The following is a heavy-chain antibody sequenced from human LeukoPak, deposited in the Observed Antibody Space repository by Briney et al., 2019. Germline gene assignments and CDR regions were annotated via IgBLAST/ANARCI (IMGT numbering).Heavy chain of an antibody. CDR2: ISAGGST. CDR3: AKFSSGWYEDY. Sequence: GGSLILSCPASGFTFTNYAMTWVRQAPGKGMEWVSSISAGGSTFSADSVKGRFTISRDNSKNTLYLQMSSLRAEDTAIYYCAKFSSGWYEDYWGQGTLVTVSS. D-gene: IGHD6-19*01. CDR1: GFTFTNYA. V-gene: IGHV3-23*01. J-gene: IGHJ4*02.